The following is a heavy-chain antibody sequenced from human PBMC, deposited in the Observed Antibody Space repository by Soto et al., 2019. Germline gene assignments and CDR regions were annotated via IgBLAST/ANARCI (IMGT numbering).Heavy chain of an antibody. V-gene: IGHV4-39*01. Sequence: SWTLALGCTVSGGSVSSSSYYGVWIRQPPGKVLEWIGSIYYSGIPYYNPSLKSRVTISVDTSKNQFSLKLSSVTAADTAVYYCARRAPDYDFWSGYPRYYFDYRGQGTLVTVSS. CDR1: GGSVSSSSYY. J-gene: IGHJ4*02. CDR2: IYYSGIP. CDR3: ARRAPDYDFWSGYPRYYFDY. D-gene: IGHD3-3*01.